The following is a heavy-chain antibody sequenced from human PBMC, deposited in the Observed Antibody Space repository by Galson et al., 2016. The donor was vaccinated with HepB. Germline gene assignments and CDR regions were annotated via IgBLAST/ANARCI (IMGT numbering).Heavy chain of an antibody. V-gene: IGHV3-33*01. D-gene: IGHD2-15*01. Sequence: SLRLSCAASGFTLSSYGMHWVRQAPGKGLEWVATIWADGYNKFYPDSVKGRFTISRDSSKNAMSLQMNSLRVADTALYYCARDPTLDPGNLIGAFYIWGQGAMVSVSS. J-gene: IGHJ3*02. CDR1: GFTLSSYG. CDR2: IWADGYNK. CDR3: ARDPTLDPGNLIGAFYI.